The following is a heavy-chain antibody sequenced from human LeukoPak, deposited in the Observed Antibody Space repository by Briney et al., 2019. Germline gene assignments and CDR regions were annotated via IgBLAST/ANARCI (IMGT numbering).Heavy chain of an antibody. J-gene: IGHJ4*02. CDR1: GFNVSGKY. D-gene: IGHD2-2*01. V-gene: IGHV3-53*01. CDR3: ATQSSSFNY. CDR2: IYSGGTT. Sequence: GGSLRLSCTVSGFNVSGKYMSWVRQAPGKGLEWVSVIYSGGTTYYADSVKGRFTISRDNSRETLYLQMNSLRANDTAVYYCATQSSSFNYWGQGTLVTVSS.